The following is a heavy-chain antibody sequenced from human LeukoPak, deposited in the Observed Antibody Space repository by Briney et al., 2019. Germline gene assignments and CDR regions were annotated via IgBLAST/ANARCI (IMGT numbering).Heavy chain of an antibody. CDR3: ARQSGSYDFDY. J-gene: IGHJ4*02. V-gene: IGHV1-46*01. CDR2: INPSSGST. D-gene: IGHD1-26*01. CDR1: GYTFTSYY. Sequence: ASVKVSCKASGYTFTSYYMHWVRQAPGQGLEWMGIINPSSGSTSYAQKFQGRVTMTRDTSTSTVYMELSSLRSEDTAVYYCARQSGSYDFDYWGQGTLVTVSS.